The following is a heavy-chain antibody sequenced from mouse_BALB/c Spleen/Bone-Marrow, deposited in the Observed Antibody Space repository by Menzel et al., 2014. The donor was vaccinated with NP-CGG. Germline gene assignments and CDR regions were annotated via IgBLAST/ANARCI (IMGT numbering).Heavy chain of an antibody. J-gene: IGHJ3*01. CDR2: IHYSGST. CDR1: GYSITSGYS. CDR3: ATDYYGWFAY. V-gene: IGHV3-1*02. D-gene: IGHD1-1*01. Sequence: VQLQQPGPDLVKPSQSLLLPCTVTGYSITSGYSWHWIRQFPGNKLEWLGCIHYSGSTNYNPSLKSRISITRDTSKNQFFLQLNSVPTEDTATYYCATDYYGWFAYWGQGTLVTVSA.